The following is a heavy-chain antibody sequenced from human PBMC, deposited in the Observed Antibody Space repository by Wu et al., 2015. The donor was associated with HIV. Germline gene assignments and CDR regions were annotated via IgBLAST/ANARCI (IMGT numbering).Heavy chain of an antibody. CDR3: ARDGGSGWFRGKYFFDH. D-gene: IGHD6-19*01. J-gene: IGHJ4*02. CDR1: GASMSDSSYY. Sequence: QVQLQESGPGLVKPSETLSLTCSVSGASMSDSSYYWVWIRQPPGKALEWIGSVHHRGHTNYNPSLKSRVTMSVDASRNQFSLTLSSVTASDTAVFFCARDGGSGWFRGKYFFDHWGQGSLVTVSS. CDR2: VHHRGHT. V-gene: IGHV4-39*07.